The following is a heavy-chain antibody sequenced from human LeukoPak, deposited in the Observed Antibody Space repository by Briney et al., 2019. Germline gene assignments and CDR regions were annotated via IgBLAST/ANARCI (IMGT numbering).Heavy chain of an antibody. CDR1: GFTFSSYA. J-gene: IGHJ4*02. CDR2: ISWNSGSI. V-gene: IGHV3-9*03. D-gene: IGHD6-13*01. Sequence: GGSLRLSCAASGFTFSSYAMSWVRQALGKGLEWVSGISWNSGSIGYADSVKGRFTISRDNAKNSLYLQMNSLRAEDMALYYCANGVAAAGRGGLFDYWGQGTLVTVSS. CDR3: ANGVAAAGRGGLFDY.